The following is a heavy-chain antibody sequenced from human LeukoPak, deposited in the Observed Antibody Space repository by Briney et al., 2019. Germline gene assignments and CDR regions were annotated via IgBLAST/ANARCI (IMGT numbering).Heavy chain of an antibody. J-gene: IGHJ4*02. Sequence: SETLSLTCTVSGGSISSSSYYWGWSRQPPGKGLEWIGSIYYSGSTYYSSSLKSRVTISVDTSKNQFSLKLSSVTAADTAVYYCARQAGRGGAVTFDYWGQGTLVTVSS. CDR1: GGSISSSSYY. CDR2: IYYSGST. V-gene: IGHV4-39*01. CDR3: ARQAGRGGAVTFDY. D-gene: IGHD3-16*01.